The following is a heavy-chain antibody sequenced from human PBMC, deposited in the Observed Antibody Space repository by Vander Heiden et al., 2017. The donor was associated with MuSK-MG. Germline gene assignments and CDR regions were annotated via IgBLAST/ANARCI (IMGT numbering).Heavy chain of an antibody. J-gene: IGHJ4*02. D-gene: IGHD5-18*01. CDR3: AKGGGIQLWFPPDF. CDR1: GLTLDDYA. V-gene: IGHV3-9*01. CDR2: ISWNSAGI. Sequence: DVQLVESGGGLVQPGRSLRLSCTAAGLTLDDYAMHWVRQAPGKGLEWVSGISWNSAGIDYADSVKGRFTISRDNAKNSLYLQMSSLRAEDTALYYCAKGGGIQLWFPPDFWGQGTLVIVSS.